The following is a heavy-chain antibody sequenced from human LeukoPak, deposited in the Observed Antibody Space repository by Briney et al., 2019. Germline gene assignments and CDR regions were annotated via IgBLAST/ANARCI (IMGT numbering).Heavy chain of an antibody. CDR3: TRLNEIWFGESYYFDY. CDR1: GFTFSSYA. D-gene: IGHD3-10*01. V-gene: IGHV3-49*04. J-gene: IGHJ4*02. Sequence: GGSLRLSCAASGFTFSSYAISWVRQAPGKGLEWVGFIRSKAYGGTTEYAASVKGRFTISRDDSKSIAYLQMNSLKTEDTAVYYCTRLNEIWFGESYYFDYWGQGTLVTVSS. CDR2: IRSKAYGGTT.